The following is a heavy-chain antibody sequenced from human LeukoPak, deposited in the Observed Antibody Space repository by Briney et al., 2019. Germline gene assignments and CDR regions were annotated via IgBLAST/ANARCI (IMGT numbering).Heavy chain of an antibody. CDR3: ARDFVVKSDAFDI. CDR1: GGSISSHY. D-gene: IGHD2-21*01. J-gene: IGHJ3*02. Sequence: PSETLSLTCTVSGGSISSHYWSWIRQPAGKGLEWIGRIYTSGSTNYNPSLKSRVTMSVDTSKNQFSLKLSSVTAADTAVYYCARDFVVKSDAFDIWGQGTMVTVSS. V-gene: IGHV4-4*07. CDR2: IYTSGST.